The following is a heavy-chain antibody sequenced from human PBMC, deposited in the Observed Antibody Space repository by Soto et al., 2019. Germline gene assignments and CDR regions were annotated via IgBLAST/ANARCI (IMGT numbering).Heavy chain of an antibody. CDR1: GFTFSSYW. CDR2: IKQDGSEK. J-gene: IGHJ4*02. V-gene: IGHV3-7*03. D-gene: IGHD3-9*01. Sequence: PGGSLRLSCAASGFTFSSYWMSWVRQAPGKGLEWVANIKQDGSEKYYVDSVKGRFTISRDNAKNSLYLQMNSLRAEGTAVYYCARLYYDILTGYSDWGQGTLVTVSS. CDR3: ARLYYDILTGYSD.